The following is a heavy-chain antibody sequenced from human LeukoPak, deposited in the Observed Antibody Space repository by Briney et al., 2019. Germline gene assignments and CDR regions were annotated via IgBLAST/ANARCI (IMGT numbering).Heavy chain of an antibody. CDR3: ARGGNYIYHSDY. Sequence: SETLSLTCTVSGGSIGSYYWSWIRQPPGKGLEWIGYIYSGGSTNYNPSLKSRATTSMDTSKNQFFLKLTSVTAADTAVYYCARGGNYIYHSDYWGQGTLVTVSS. CDR1: GGSIGSYY. CDR2: IYSGGST. V-gene: IGHV4-59*01. D-gene: IGHD5-24*01. J-gene: IGHJ4*02.